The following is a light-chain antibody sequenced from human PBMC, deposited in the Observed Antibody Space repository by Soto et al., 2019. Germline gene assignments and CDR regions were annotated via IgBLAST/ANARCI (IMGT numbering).Light chain of an antibody. V-gene: IGKV1-6*01. CDR2: GAS. J-gene: IGKJ1*01. Sequence: AIQMTQAPSSLSASVGDRVTITCRASPGIRTELGWYQQKPGKAPNLLIYGASTLQSGVSSRFSGSGSGTDFTLTISSLQHEDFATYYCLQDSSYPRTFGQGTKVAIK. CDR3: LQDSSYPRT. CDR1: PGIRTE.